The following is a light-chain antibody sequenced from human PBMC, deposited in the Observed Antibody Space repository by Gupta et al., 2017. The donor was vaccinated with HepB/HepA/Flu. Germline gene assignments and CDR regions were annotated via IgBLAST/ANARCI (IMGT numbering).Light chain of an antibody. CDR2: RNN. CDR3: AAWDDSLSGPWV. Sequence: QSVLTQPPSASGTSGQRVTISCSGSSSNIGSNYVYWYQQLPGTAPKLLIYRNNQRPSGVPDRFSGSKSGTSASRAISGLRSEDEADYYCAAWDDSLSGPWVFGGGTKLTGL. V-gene: IGLV1-47*01. J-gene: IGLJ3*02. CDR1: SSNIGSNY.